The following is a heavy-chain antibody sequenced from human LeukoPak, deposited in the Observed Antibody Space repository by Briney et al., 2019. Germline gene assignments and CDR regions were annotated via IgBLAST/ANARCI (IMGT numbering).Heavy chain of an antibody. CDR3: ARGRRQYYDSSGYYFDY. CDR1: GYTFTSYD. CDR2: MNPNSGNT. J-gene: IGHJ4*02. V-gene: IGHV1-8*01. D-gene: IGHD3-22*01. Sequence: ASVKVSCKASGYTFTSYDINWVRQATGQGLEWMGWMNPNSGNTGYAQKFQGRVTMIRNTSISTAYMELSSLRSEDTAVYYCARGRRQYYDSSGYYFDYWGQGTLVTVSS.